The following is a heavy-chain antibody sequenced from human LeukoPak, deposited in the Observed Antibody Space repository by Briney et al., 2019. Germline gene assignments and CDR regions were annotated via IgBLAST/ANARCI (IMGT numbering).Heavy chain of an antibody. J-gene: IGHJ6*02. Sequence: SSETLSLTCTVSGGSISSSSYYWGWIRQPPGKGLEWIGSIYYSGSTYYNPSLKSRVTISVDTSKNQFSLKLSSVTAADTAVYYCARSDRRSRNYYYYYYGMDVWGQGTTVTVSS. D-gene: IGHD1-1*01. CDR2: IYYSGST. CDR1: GGSISSSSYY. V-gene: IGHV4-39*07. CDR3: ARSDRRSRNYYYYYYGMDV.